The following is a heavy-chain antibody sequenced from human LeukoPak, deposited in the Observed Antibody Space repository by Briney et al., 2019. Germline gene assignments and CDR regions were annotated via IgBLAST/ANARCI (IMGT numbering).Heavy chain of an antibody. V-gene: IGHV3-64D*06. CDR3: VKAPRYSGYDY. CDR2: ISSNGGST. D-gene: IGHD5-12*01. CDR1: GFTFSSYA. Sequence: GGSLRLSCSASGFTFSSYAMHWVRQAPGKGLEYVSAISSNGGSTYYADSVKGRFTISRDNSKNTLYLQMSRLRAEDTAVYYCVKAPRYSGYDYWGQGTLVTVSS. J-gene: IGHJ4*02.